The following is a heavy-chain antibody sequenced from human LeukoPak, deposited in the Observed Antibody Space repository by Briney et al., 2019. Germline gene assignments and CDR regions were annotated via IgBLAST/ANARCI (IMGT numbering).Heavy chain of an antibody. J-gene: IGHJ4*02. CDR1: GGSIDSRSYY. V-gene: IGHV4-39*01. D-gene: IGHD6-13*01. CDR3: ARGSGGAAAGFDY. CDR2: IYHSGST. Sequence: SETLSLTCTVSGGSIDSRSYYWDWIRQAPGKGLEWIGTIYHSGSTEYNPSLKSRVAIFVDTSKNQFSLKLSSVTAADTAVYYCARGSGGAAAGFDYWGQGTLVTVSS.